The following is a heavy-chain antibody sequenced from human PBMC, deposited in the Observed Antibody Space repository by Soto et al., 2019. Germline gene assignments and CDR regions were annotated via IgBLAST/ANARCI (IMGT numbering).Heavy chain of an antibody. Sequence: GSLILSCAASGFTFSSYWMHWVRQAPGKGLVWVSRINSDGSEKYYVDSVKGRFTISRDNAKNSLYLQMNSLRAEDTAVYYCARHYCSGGSCLFGPWGQGTLVTVSS. CDR2: INSDGSEK. CDR3: ARHYCSGGSCLFGP. J-gene: IGHJ5*02. D-gene: IGHD2-15*01. CDR1: GFTFSSYW. V-gene: IGHV3-74*01.